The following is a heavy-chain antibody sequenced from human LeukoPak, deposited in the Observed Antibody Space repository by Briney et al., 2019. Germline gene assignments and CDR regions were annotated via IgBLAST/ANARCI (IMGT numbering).Heavy chain of an antibody. CDR1: GGSMNNYC. D-gene: IGHD2/OR15-2a*01. CDR3: ARDSTTWERWSDP. J-gene: IGHJ5*02. V-gene: IGHV4-59*01. Sequence: PSESLSLTCTVSGGSMNNYCWGWIRQPPGKGLEWIRYIHYSGSTEYNPSLKSRVTISVGASKNHFSLKLSSVTAADTAVYFCARDSTTWERWSDPWGQGTLVTVSS. CDR2: IHYSGST.